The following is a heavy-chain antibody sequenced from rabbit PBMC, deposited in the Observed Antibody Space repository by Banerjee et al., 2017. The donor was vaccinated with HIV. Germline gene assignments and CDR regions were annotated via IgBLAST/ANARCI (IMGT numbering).Heavy chain of an antibody. D-gene: IGHD3-1*01. CDR3: ARQSGFGGAGYGF. CDR2: IHTGSGNT. Sequence: QSLEESGGGLVKPGASLTLTCTASGFSFSSRYFMCWVRQAPGKGLEWIGCIHTGSGNTYYASWANGRFTVSKTSSTTVTLQMTSLTAADTATYFCARQSGFGGAGYGFWGPGTLVTVS. V-gene: IGHV1S40*01. CDR1: GFSFSSRYF. J-gene: IGHJ4*02.